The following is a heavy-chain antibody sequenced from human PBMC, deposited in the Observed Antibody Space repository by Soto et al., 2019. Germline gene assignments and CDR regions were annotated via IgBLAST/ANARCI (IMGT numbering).Heavy chain of an antibody. V-gene: IGHV1-69*01. D-gene: IGHD2-15*01. CDR1: GGTFSSYA. J-gene: IGHJ4*02. Sequence: QVQLVQSGAEVKKPGSSVKVSCKASGGTFSSYAISWVRQAPGQGLEWMGGIIPIFGTANYAQKFQGRVTITADESTSTAYMELSSLRSEDTAVYYCARAGSRGYCSGGSCSDFDYWSQGTLVTVSS. CDR3: ARAGSRGYCSGGSCSDFDY. CDR2: IIPIFGTA.